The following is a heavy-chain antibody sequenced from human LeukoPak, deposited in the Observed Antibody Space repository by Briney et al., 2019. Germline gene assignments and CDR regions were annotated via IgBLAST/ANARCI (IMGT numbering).Heavy chain of an antibody. D-gene: IGHD2-2*01. CDR2: ISYDGSNK. CDR3: ARDHCSSTSCYYDY. V-gene: IGHV3-30*03. CDR1: GFTFSSSW. Sequence: QPGGSLRLSCAASGFTFSSSWMTWVRQAPGKGLEWVAVISYDGSNKYYADSEKGRFTISRDNSKNTLYLQMNSLRAEDTAVYYCARDHCSSTSCYYDYWGQGTLVTVSS. J-gene: IGHJ4*02.